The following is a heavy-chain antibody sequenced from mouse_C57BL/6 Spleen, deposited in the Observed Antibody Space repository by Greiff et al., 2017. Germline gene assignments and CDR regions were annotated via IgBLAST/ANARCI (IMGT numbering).Heavy chain of an antibody. J-gene: IGHJ4*01. V-gene: IGHV1-55*01. Sequence: QVHLQQPGAELVKPGASVKMSCKASGYTFTSYWITWVKQRPGQGLEWIGDIYPGSGSTNYNEKFKSKATLTVDTSSSTAYMQLSSLTSEDSAVYYCARIPHDYGSEYAMDFWGQGTSVTVSS. D-gene: IGHD1-1*01. CDR1: GYTFTSYW. CDR3: ARIPHDYGSEYAMDF. CDR2: IYPGSGST.